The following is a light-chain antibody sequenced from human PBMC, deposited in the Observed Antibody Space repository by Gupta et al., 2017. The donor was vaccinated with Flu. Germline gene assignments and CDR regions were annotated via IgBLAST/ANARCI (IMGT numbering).Light chain of an antibody. CDR1: SSNIGSNT. J-gene: IGLJ3*02. V-gene: IGLV1-44*01. Sequence: SSSNIGSNTVNWYQQLPRTAPKLLIYTNNQRPSGVPDRFSGSKSDTSASLAISWLQSKDEADYYCASWDDSLNGGVFGGGTKLTVL. CDR2: TNN. CDR3: ASWDDSLNGGV.